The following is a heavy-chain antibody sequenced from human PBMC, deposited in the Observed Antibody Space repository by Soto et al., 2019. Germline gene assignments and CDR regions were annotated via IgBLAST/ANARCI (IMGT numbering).Heavy chain of an antibody. Sequence: PVNVSCEASGYAIKIYSRQWVRQAPGQGLEWMGWINADNGDTRYSQKFQGRVTIAKDTSTTTAYMELSSLAFEDTAVYYCAEERGYSYGLHYWGQGTLVTVSS. CDR1: GYAIKIYS. V-gene: IGHV1-3*01. J-gene: IGHJ4*02. CDR2: INADNGDT. CDR3: AEERGYSYGLHY. D-gene: IGHD5-18*01.